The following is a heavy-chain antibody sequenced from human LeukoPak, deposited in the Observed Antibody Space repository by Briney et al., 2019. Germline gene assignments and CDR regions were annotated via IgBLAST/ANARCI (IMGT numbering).Heavy chain of an antibody. CDR1: GLTFSSYA. D-gene: IGHD5-12*01. J-gene: IGHJ4*02. CDR3: AKRSGYDSAYFDY. Sequence: GGSLRLSCAASGLTFSSYAMSWVRQAPGKGLEWVSAISSGGGSTFYADSVKGRFTISRDNSKNTLYLQMNSLRAEDTAVYYCAKRSGYDSAYFDYWGQGTLVTVSS. V-gene: IGHV3-23*01. CDR2: ISSGGGST.